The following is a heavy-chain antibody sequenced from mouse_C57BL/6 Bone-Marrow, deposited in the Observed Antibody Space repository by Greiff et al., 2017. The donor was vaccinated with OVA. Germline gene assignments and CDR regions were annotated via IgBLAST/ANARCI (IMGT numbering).Heavy chain of an antibody. CDR3: ARGTGPAWFAY. CDR2: INYDGSST. J-gene: IGHJ3*01. CDR1: GFTFSDYY. Sequence: EVMLVESEGGLVQPGSSMKLSCTASGFTFSDYYMAWVRQVPEKGLEWVANINYDGSSTYYLDSLKSRFIISRDNAKNILYLQMSSLKSEDTATYYCARGTGPAWFAYWGQGTLVTVSA. V-gene: IGHV5-16*01. D-gene: IGHD4-1*01.